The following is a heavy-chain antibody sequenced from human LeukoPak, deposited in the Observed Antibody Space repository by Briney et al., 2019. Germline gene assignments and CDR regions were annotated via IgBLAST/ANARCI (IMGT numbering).Heavy chain of an antibody. Sequence: SETLSLTCTVSGGSISSYYWSWIRQPAGKGLEWIGRIYTSGSTNYNPSLKSRVTMSVDTSKNQFSLKLSSVTAADTAVYYCTRDCSSTSCYNYWGQGTLVTVSS. CDR1: GGSISSYY. J-gene: IGHJ4*02. CDR2: IYTSGST. V-gene: IGHV4-4*07. CDR3: TRDCSSTSCYNY. D-gene: IGHD2-2*02.